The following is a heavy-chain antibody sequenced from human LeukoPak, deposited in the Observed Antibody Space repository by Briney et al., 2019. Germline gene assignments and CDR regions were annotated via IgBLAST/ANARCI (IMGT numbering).Heavy chain of an antibody. D-gene: IGHD4-17*01. V-gene: IGHV4-31*02. CDR2: IYYRSTYSGST. J-gene: IGHJ3*01. CDR3: ARDNDFGDAFDF. CDR1: SGSISSGDYY. Sequence: SQTLSLTCTVSSGSISSGDYYWSWIRQPPGKGLEWIGYIYYRSTYSGSTSYNPSLKSRVTISVDTSKYQFSLQLNSVTAADSAVYYCARDNDFGDAFDFWGQGTMVSVSS.